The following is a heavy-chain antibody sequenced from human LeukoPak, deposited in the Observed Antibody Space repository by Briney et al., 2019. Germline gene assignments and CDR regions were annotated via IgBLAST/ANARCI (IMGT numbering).Heavy chain of an antibody. CDR3: AKDPNGDYIGTFDI. CDR1: GFTFSSYA. D-gene: IGHD4-17*01. V-gene: IGHV3-23*01. J-gene: IGHJ3*02. Sequence: GGSLRLSCAASGFTFSSYAMTWVRQAPGEGLQWVSDSGSGSSAYYADSVRGRFTISRDNSKNTLYLQMNSLRAEDTAIYYCAKDPNGDYIGTFDIWGQGTMVTVSS. CDR2: SGSGSSA.